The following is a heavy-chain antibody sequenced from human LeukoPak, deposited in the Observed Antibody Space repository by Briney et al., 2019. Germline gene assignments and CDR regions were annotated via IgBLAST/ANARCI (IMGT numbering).Heavy chain of an antibody. D-gene: IGHD6-19*01. J-gene: IGHJ4*02. CDR2: ISGSGGDT. CDR1: GFTSSTYP. CDR3: ATSSGWYPKYFDY. Sequence: PGGSLRLSCAASGFTSSTYPMSSVRHAPGEGLEWVSAISGSGGDTYYADSVKGRFTISRDNSKNTLYLQMNSLRAEDTALYYCATSSGWYPKYFDYWGQGTLVTVSS. V-gene: IGHV3-23*01.